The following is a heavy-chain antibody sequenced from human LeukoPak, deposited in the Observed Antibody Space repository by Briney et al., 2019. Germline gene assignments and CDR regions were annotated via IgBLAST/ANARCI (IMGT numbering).Heavy chain of an antibody. CDR1: GGSISSSSYY. CDR2: IYYSGST. Sequence: SETLSLTCTVSGGSISSSSYYWGWIRQPPGKGLEWIGSIYYSGSTYYNPSLKSRVTISVDTSKNQFSLKLSSVTAADTAVYYCARLHCSGGSCYEAHYYYYGMDVWGQGTTVTVSS. D-gene: IGHD2-15*01. J-gene: IGHJ6*02. V-gene: IGHV4-39*07. CDR3: ARLHCSGGSCYEAHYYYYGMDV.